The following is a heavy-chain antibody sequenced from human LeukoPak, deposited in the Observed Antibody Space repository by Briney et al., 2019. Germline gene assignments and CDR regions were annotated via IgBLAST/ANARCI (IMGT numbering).Heavy chain of an antibody. CDR1: GFTLSSYA. J-gene: IGHJ6*03. Sequence: GALRLSCAASGFTLSSYAMHWVRQAPGKGLEYVSAISSNGGSTYYANSVKGRFTISRDNSKNTLYLQMGSLRAEDMAVYYCARRPTDPYYYYMDVWGKGTTVTVSS. CDR2: ISSNGGST. V-gene: IGHV3-64*01. CDR3: ARRPTDPYYYYMDV.